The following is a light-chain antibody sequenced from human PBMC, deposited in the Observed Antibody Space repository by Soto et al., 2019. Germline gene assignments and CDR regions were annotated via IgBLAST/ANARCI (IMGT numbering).Light chain of an antibody. J-gene: IGLJ2*01. CDR3: QSYDSSLSVV. CDR2: GNS. V-gene: IGLV1-40*01. CDR1: SSNIGAGYD. Sequence: QSVLTQPPSVSGAPGQRVTMSCTGSSSNIGAGYDVHWYQQPPGTAPKLLIYGNSNRPSGVPDRFSGSKSGTSASLAITGLQAEDEADYYCQSYDSSLSVVFGGGTKLTVL.